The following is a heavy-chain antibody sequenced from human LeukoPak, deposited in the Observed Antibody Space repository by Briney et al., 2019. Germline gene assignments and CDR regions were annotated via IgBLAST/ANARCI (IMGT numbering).Heavy chain of an antibody. V-gene: IGHV3-7*01. D-gene: IGHD1-26*01. J-gene: IGHJ4*02. Sequence: GGSLRLSCAASGLTFSSYWMSWVRQAPGKGLEWVANIKQDGSEKYYVDSVKGRFTISRDNAKNSLYLQMNSLRAEDTAVYYCAEGFTGSYSFDYWGQGTLVTVSS. CDR3: AEGFTGSYSFDY. CDR1: GLTFSSYW. CDR2: IKQDGSEK.